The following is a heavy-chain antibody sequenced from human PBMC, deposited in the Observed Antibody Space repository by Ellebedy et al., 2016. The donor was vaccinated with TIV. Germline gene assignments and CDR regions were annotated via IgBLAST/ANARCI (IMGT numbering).Heavy chain of an antibody. CDR2: IYSDGSA. CDR1: GFSVSTNY. Sequence: GESLKISCAASGFSVSTNYMSWVRQAPGKGLEWVSIIYSDGSAYYADSVKGRFAISRDNSRNTLYLQMNSLRAEDTAVYYCASRPDGDYHFLDYWGQGTLVTVSS. D-gene: IGHD4-17*01. J-gene: IGHJ4*02. CDR3: ASRPDGDYHFLDY. V-gene: IGHV3-66*01.